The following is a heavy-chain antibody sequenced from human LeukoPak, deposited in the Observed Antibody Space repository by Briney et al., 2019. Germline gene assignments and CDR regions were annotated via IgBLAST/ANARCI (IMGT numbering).Heavy chain of an antibody. J-gene: IGHJ4*02. CDR1: GFTFSSYA. D-gene: IGHD2-2*01. Sequence: GRSLRLSCAASGFTFSSYAMHWVRQAPGKGLEWVAVISYDGSNKYYADSVKGRFTISRDNSKNTLYLQMNSPRAEDTAVYYCARDPNYCSSTSCYARRFRGNFDYWGQGTLVTVSS. CDR2: ISYDGSNK. CDR3: ARDPNYCSSTSCYARRFRGNFDY. V-gene: IGHV3-30-3*01.